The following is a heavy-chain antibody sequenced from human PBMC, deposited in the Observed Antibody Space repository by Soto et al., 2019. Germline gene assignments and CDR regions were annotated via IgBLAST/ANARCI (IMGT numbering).Heavy chain of an antibody. J-gene: IGHJ6*02. CDR2: IYHSGST. D-gene: IGHD6-13*01. CDR3: ARVNGYSSSWYQDGMDV. CDR1: GGSISSSNW. Sequence: SETLSLTCAVSGGSISSSNWWSWVRQPPGKGLEWIGEIYHSGSTNYNPSLKSRVTISVDKSKDQFPLKLSSVTAADTAVYYCARVNGYSSSWYQDGMDVWGQGTTVTVSS. V-gene: IGHV4-4*02.